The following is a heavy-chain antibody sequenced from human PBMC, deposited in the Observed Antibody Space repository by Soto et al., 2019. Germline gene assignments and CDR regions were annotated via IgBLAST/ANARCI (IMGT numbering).Heavy chain of an antibody. D-gene: IGHD3-22*01. J-gene: IGHJ3*02. V-gene: IGHV4-4*02. CDR1: GGSISSSNW. CDR2: IYHSGST. CDR3: ASVHYYDGSGRRRRGNAFDI. Sequence: QVQLQESGPGLVKPSGTLSLTCAVSGGSISSSNWWSWVRQPPGKGLEWIGEIYHSGSTNYNPSLKSRVTISVDKSKNQFSLKLSSVPAADTAVYYCASVHYYDGSGRRRRGNAFDIWGQGTMVTVSS.